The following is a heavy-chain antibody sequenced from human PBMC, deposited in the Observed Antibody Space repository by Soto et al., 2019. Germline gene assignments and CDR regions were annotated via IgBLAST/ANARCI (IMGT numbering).Heavy chain of an antibody. D-gene: IGHD1-26*01. J-gene: IGHJ6*02. CDR3: ARAAEVVGDRDRDYYYYYYGMDV. V-gene: IGHV1-18*01. CDR1: GYTFTSYG. CDR2: ISAYNGNT. Sequence: ASVKVSCKASGYTFTSYGISWVRQAPGQGLEWMGWISAYNGNTNYAQKLQGRVTMTTDTSTSTAYMELRSLRSDDTAVYYCARAAEVVGDRDRDYYYYYYGMDVWGQGTTVTVSS.